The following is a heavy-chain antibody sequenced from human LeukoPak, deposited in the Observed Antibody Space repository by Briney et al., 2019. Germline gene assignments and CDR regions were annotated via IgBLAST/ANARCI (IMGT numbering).Heavy chain of an antibody. CDR2: IKEDGSEK. CDR3: AKDSQWELLHPIFDY. CDR1: GFTFSNYW. J-gene: IGHJ4*02. V-gene: IGHV3-7*03. D-gene: IGHD1-26*01. Sequence: GGSLRLSCAASGFTFSNYWMSWVRQAPGKGLEWVANIKEDGSEKKYVDSVKGRFTISRDNAKNSLYLQMNSLRAEDMALYYCAKDSQWELLHPIFDYWGQGTLVTVSS.